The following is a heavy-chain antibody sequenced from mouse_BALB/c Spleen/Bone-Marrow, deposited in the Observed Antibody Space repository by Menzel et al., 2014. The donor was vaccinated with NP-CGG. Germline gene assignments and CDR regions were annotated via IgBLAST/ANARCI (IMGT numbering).Heavy chain of an antibody. D-gene: IGHD3-1*01. V-gene: IGHV1-69*02. CDR2: IDPSDSET. CDR1: GYTFTSYW. J-gene: IGHJ3*01. Sequence: QAQLQQSGAELVKPGAPVKLSCKASGYTFTSYWMNWVKQRPGRGLEWIGRIDPSDSETHYNQKFKDKATLTVDKSSSTAYIQLSSLTSEDSAVYYCARGGYLFAYWGQGTLVTVSA. CDR3: ARGGYLFAY.